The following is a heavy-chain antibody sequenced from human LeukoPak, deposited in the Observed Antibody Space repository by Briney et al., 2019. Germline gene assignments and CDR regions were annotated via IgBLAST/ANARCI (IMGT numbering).Heavy chain of an antibody. CDR2: IYSGGST. CDR1: GFTVSSNY. V-gene: IGHV3-53*05. Sequence: GGSLRLSCAASGFTVSSNYMSWVRQAPGKGLGWVSVIYSGGSTDYADSVKGRFTISRDNSKNTLYLQMNSLRAEDTAVYYCARESNHYYGMDVWGQGTTVTVSS. CDR3: ARESNHYYGMDV. J-gene: IGHJ6*02.